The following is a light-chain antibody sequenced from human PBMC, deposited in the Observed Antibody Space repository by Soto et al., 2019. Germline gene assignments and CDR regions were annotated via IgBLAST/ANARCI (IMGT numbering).Light chain of an antibody. J-gene: IGLJ1*01. CDR2: EVN. V-gene: IGLV2-23*02. CDR3: CSYAGSSTSGVNV. Sequence: QSVLTQPASVSGSPGQSISFSCAGSNSDVGSSVYVSWYRQHPGKAPQLIIYEVNKRPSGVSNRFSRTKSGNTASLTISGLQPDDEADYYCCSYAGSSTSGVNVFGTGTKV. CDR1: NSDVGSSVY.